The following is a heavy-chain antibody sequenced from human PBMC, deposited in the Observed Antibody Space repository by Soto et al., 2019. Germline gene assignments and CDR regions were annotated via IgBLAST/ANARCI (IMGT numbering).Heavy chain of an antibody. CDR2: IYYSGST. Sequence: SETLSLTCTVSGGSISSYYWSWIRQPPGKGLEWIGYIYYSGSTNYNPSLKSRVTISVDTSKNQFSLKMSSVTAADTAAYYCARLATRYYFDYWGQGTLVTVSS. CDR1: GGSISSYY. CDR3: ARLATRYYFDY. J-gene: IGHJ4*02. D-gene: IGHD1-1*01. V-gene: IGHV4-59*01.